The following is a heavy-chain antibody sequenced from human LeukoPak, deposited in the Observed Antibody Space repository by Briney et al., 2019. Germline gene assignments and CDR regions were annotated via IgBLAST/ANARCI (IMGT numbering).Heavy chain of an antibody. CDR1: GGSISSGDYY. CDR3: ARTIVVVPAAILGFPFWWFDP. J-gene: IGHJ5*02. D-gene: IGHD2-2*02. Sequence: SQTLSLTCTVSGGSISSGDYYWSWIRQPPGKGLEWIGYIYYSGSTYYNPSLKNRVTISVDTSKNQFSLKLSSVTAADTAVYYCARTIVVVPAAILGFPFWWFDPWGQGTLVTVSS. CDR2: IYYSGST. V-gene: IGHV4-30-4*08.